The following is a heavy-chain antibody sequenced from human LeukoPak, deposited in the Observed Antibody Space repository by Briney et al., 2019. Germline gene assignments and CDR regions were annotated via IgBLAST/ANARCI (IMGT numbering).Heavy chain of an antibody. V-gene: IGHV1-46*01. D-gene: IGHD3-22*01. CDR2: INPSGGSA. CDR1: GYTFTRYY. J-gene: IGHJ4*02. Sequence: ASVKVSCKASGYTFTRYYMHWVRQAPGQGLGWMGIINPSGGSARYARKFQGRVTMTRDTSTSTVYMEVSSLRSEDTAVYYCARLADYDSSGYLSYWGQGTLVTVSS. CDR3: ARLADYDSSGYLSY.